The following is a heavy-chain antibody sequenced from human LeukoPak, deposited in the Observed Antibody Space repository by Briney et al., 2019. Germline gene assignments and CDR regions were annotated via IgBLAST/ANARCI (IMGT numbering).Heavy chain of an antibody. V-gene: IGHV3-53*01. Sequence: GGSLRLSCAASGFSVSSNFMSWVRQAPGQGLEWVSVIYTDGSSYYADSVKGRFIISRDNSKNTLYLHMNSLRAEDTAVYYCAKGYSQYCSSTSCFFDYWGQGTLVTVSS. J-gene: IGHJ4*02. CDR3: AKGYSQYCSSTSCFFDY. D-gene: IGHD2-2*01. CDR1: GFSVSSNF. CDR2: IYTDGSS.